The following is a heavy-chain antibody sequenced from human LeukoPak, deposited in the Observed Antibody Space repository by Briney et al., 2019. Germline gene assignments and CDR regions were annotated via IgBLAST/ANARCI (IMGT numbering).Heavy chain of an antibody. D-gene: IGHD2-21*02. V-gene: IGHV3-20*04. CDR3: ARRCLVGYDCYHCDY. J-gene: IGHJ4*02. CDR2: INWNGDSP. Sequence: GGSLRLSCEASGFTFGDCGMSWVRQAPGKGLEWISNINWNGDSPRYADSVEGRFTISRDNAKNTLYLQMNSLRAEDTAVYYCARRCLVGYDCYHCDYWGQGSLVTVSS. CDR1: GFTFGDCG.